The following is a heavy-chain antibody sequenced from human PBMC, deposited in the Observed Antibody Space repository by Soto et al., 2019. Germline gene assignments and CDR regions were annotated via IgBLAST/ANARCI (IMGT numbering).Heavy chain of an antibody. CDR2: INAVNGNT. Sequence: QVQLVQSGAEVKKPGASVKVSCKASGYTFTSYAMHWVRQAPGQRLEWMGWINAVNGNTKYSQKFQGRVTITRDTSASTAYMELSRLRSEDTAVYYCARGAVAGRINWGQGTLVTVSS. CDR1: GYTFTSYA. J-gene: IGHJ4*02. D-gene: IGHD6-19*01. V-gene: IGHV1-3*01. CDR3: ARGAVAGRIN.